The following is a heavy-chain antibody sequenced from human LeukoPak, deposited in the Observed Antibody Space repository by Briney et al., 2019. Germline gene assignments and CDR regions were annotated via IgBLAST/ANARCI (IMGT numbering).Heavy chain of an antibody. V-gene: IGHV4-34*01. CDR1: GGSFSGYY. D-gene: IGHD3-10*01. Sequence: SETLSLTCAVYGGSFSGYYWSWIRQPPGKGLEWIGEINHSGSTNYNPSLKSRVTISVDTSKNQFSLKLSSVTAADTAVYYCARGAPMALDYWGQGILVTVSS. J-gene: IGHJ4*02. CDR3: ARGAPMALDY. CDR2: INHSGST.